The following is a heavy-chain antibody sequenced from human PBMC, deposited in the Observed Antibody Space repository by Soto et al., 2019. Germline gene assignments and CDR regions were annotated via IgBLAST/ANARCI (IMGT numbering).Heavy chain of an antibody. CDR1: GLSFRNYA. D-gene: IGHD6-19*01. J-gene: IGHJ3*02. V-gene: IGHV3-23*01. CDR3: AKDCYSSGWNHALDM. Sequence: GGPLRLSCATSGLSFRNYATSWVRQAPGKGLEWVSAISGSGGTTYYADSVKGRFTISRDNSKNTVYVQMNSLRVEETTLSYCAKDCYSSGWNHALDMWGQGTMVTV. CDR2: ISGSGGTT.